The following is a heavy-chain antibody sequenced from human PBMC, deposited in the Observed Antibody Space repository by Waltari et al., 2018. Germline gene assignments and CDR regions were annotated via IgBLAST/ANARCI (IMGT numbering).Heavy chain of an antibody. J-gene: IGHJ4*02. D-gene: IGHD1-7*01. CDR1: AGSINRSGYY. CDR2: SYYGEST. Sequence: QLQLQESGPGLVKPSETLSLTCTVSAGSINRSGYYWGWLSQPPGKGLEWIGNSYYGESTYYTPSRKGRVTISVDTSKNRFSLKLSSVTAADTAIYYCARTIKGNYFPFDYWGQGTLVTVSS. V-gene: IGHV4-39*01. CDR3: ARTIKGNYFPFDY.